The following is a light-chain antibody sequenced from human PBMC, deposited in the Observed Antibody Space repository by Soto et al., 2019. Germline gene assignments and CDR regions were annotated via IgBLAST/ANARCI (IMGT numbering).Light chain of an antibody. CDR3: QSYDTGLSGWRV. CDR1: SPNIEAGYD. CDR2: GNK. V-gene: IGLV1-40*01. Sequence: SVLTQPPFVSGAPGHTVTTFCTWSSPNIEAGYDVHWYQQLPGTAPKLLIYGNKKRPPGVPDRFSGSRSDTSASLAITGLQADDEADYYCQSYDTGLSGWRVCGCGTKVSVL. J-gene: IGLJ1*01.